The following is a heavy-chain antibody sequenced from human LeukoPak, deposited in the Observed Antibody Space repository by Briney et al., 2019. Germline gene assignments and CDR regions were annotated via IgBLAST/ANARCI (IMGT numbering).Heavy chain of an antibody. CDR3: ARVGGSKYYYYYYGMDV. CDR1: VGSFSGYH. Sequence: SETLSLTCAVYVGSFSGYHWTWIRQSPGKGLEWSGEINHSGSTKYNPSLKSRVTISADTSKNQFSLKLSSVTAADTAVYYCARVGGSKYYYYYYGMDVWGQGTTVTVSS. J-gene: IGHJ6*02. CDR2: INHSGST. V-gene: IGHV4-34*01. D-gene: IGHD1-26*01.